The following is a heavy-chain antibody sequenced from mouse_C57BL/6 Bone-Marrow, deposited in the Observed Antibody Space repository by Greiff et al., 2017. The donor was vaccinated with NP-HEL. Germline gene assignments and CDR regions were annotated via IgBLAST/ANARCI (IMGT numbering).Heavy chain of an antibody. V-gene: IGHV1-76*01. CDR2: IYPGSGNT. Sequence: VQLQQSGAELVRPGASVKLSCKASGYTFTDYYINWVKQRPGQGLEWIARIYPGSGNTYYNEKFKGKATLTAEKSSSTAYMQLSSLTSEDSAVYFCAVTTVADYFDYWGQGTTLTVSS. CDR1: GYTFTDYY. D-gene: IGHD1-1*01. J-gene: IGHJ2*01. CDR3: AVTTVADYFDY.